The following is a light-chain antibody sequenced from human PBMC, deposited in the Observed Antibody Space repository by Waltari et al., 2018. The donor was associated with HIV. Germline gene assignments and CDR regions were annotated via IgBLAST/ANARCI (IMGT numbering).Light chain of an antibody. V-gene: IGKV2-28*01. CDR2: MAS. J-gene: IGKJ1*01. CDR3: LQARQTPWT. Sequence: IVMSQFPLSLPVTPGEPASMSCNSSPSLLHSNGYNFLDWYFQRQGQSPHLLIYMASYRASGVPDRISDSGSGTNFTLRIGRVATEDVGVYYCLQARQTPWTFGQGTKVEI. CDR1: PSLLHSNGYNF.